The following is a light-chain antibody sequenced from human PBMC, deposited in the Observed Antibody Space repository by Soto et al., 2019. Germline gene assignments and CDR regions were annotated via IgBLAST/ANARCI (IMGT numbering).Light chain of an antibody. CDR1: SSDVGGYDY. Sequence: QSALTQPASVSGSPGQSITISCSGTSSDVGGYDYVSWYQQHPGKAPKLIIYEVNNRPSGVSNRFSGSKSANTASLTISGLQAEDEADYYCSSFTNSTTLVVFGGGAKLTVL. CDR2: EVN. J-gene: IGLJ2*01. CDR3: SSFTNSTTLVV. V-gene: IGLV2-14*01.